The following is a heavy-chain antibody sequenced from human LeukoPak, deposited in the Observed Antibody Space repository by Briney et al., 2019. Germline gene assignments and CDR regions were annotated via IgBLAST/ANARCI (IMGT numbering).Heavy chain of an antibody. V-gene: IGHV3-48*03. Sequence: GGSLRLSCAASGFTFSSYEMNWVRQAPGKGLEWVSYISTSGSTKYYADSVKGRFTISRDNAKNSLYLQMNSLRAEDTAVYYCARAFRMYALHNWFDPWGQGTLVTVSS. CDR2: ISTSGSTK. D-gene: IGHD2-8*01. CDR3: ARAFRMYALHNWFDP. J-gene: IGHJ5*02. CDR1: GFTFSSYE.